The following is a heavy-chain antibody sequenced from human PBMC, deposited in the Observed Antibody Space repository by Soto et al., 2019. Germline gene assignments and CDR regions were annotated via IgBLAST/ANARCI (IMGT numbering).Heavy chain of an antibody. CDR1: GGSFSGYY. Sequence: SETLSLTCAVYGGSFSGYYWSWIRQPPGKGLEWIGEINHSGSTNYNPSLKSRVTISVGTSKNQFSLKLSSVTAADTTVYYCARGNQYYYGSGSYYNNWFDPWGQGTLVTVS. D-gene: IGHD3-10*01. CDR3: ARGNQYYYGSGSYYNNWFDP. J-gene: IGHJ5*02. CDR2: INHSGST. V-gene: IGHV4-34*01.